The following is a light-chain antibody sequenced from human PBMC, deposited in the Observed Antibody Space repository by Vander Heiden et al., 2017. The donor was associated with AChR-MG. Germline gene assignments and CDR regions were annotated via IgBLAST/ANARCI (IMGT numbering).Light chain of an antibody. J-gene: IGLJ2*01. Sequence: LTQPASVSGSPGQSITISCTGTSSDVGGYNYVSWYQQHPGKAPKLMMYDVSNRPSGVSNRFSGSKSGNTDSLTISGLQAEDEADYYCSSYTSSSTPVFGGGTKLTV. CDR3: SSYTSSSTPV. CDR1: SSDVGGYNY. V-gene: IGLV2-14*03. CDR2: DVS.